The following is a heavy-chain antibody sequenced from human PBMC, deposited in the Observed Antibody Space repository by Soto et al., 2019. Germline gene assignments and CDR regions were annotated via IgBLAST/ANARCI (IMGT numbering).Heavy chain of an antibody. Sequence: SETLSLTCAVYGGSFSGYYWSWIRQPPGKGLEWIGEINHSGSTNYNPSLKSRVTISVDTSKNQFSLKLSSVTAADTAVYYCARGRGGSYAPTDYWGQGTLVTVSS. CDR3: ARGRGGSYAPTDY. D-gene: IGHD1-26*01. J-gene: IGHJ4*02. CDR1: GGSFSGYY. CDR2: INHSGST. V-gene: IGHV4-34*01.